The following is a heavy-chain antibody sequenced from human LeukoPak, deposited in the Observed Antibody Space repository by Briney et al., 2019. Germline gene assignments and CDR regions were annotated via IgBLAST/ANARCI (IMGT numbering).Heavy chain of an antibody. CDR2: ISYDGSNK. CDR3: ASPIIADLDY. CDR1: GFTFSSYA. Sequence: GGSLRLSCAASGFTFSSYAMHWVRQAPGKGLEWVAVISYDGSNKYYADSVKGRFTISRDNSKNTLYLQMNSLRAEDTAVYYCASPIIADLDYWGQGTLVTVSS. V-gene: IGHV3-30-3*01. J-gene: IGHJ4*02. D-gene: IGHD6-13*01.